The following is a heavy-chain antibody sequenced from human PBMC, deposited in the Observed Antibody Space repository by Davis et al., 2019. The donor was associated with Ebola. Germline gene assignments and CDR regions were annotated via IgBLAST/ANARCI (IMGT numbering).Heavy chain of an antibody. CDR3: ARDIRDLVVPIARGAFDI. CDR1: GYTFIAYY. V-gene: IGHV1-2*02. Sequence: ASVTVSCKASGYTFIAYYMHWVRQAPGQGLEWMGWVNPNSGGTTYAQKFQGRVTMTRDTSISTAYMELSRLGSDDTAVYYCARDIRDLVVPIARGAFDIWGQGTVVTVSS. J-gene: IGHJ3*02. CDR2: VNPNSGGT. D-gene: IGHD2-2*01.